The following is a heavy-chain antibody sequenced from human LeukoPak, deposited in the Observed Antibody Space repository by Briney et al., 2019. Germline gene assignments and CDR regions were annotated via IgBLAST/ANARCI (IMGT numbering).Heavy chain of an antibody. Sequence: ASVKVSCKASGYTFTDYYIHWVRQAPGQGLEWMGWINPNSGGTNFAQKFQGRVTITRDTSITTIYMGLSRLTFDDGAVYFCARGPTGWPLYLDYWGQGTPVTVSS. CDR1: GYTFTDYY. J-gene: IGHJ4*01. D-gene: IGHD6-19*01. CDR3: ARGPTGWPLYLDY. CDR2: INPNSGGT. V-gene: IGHV1-2*02.